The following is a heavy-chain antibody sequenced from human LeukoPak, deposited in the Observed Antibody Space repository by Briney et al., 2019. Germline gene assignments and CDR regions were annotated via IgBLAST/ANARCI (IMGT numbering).Heavy chain of an antibody. CDR3: ARGSYYYDSSGYLPFDY. J-gene: IGHJ4*02. CDR2: IYTSGST. D-gene: IGHD3-22*01. Sequence: PSQTLSLTCTVSGGSISGYYWSWIRQPAGKGLEWIGRIYTSGSTNYNPSLKSRVTMSVDTSKNQFSLKLSSVTAADTAVYYCARGSYYYDSSGYLPFDYWGQGTLVTVSS. V-gene: IGHV4-4*07. CDR1: GGSISGYY.